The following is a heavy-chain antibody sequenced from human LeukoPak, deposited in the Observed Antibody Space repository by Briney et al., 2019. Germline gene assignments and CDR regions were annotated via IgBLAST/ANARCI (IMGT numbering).Heavy chain of an antibody. CDR3: ATLGASGPDY. CDR1: VGSISSHY. CDR2: VFYTGYT. V-gene: IGHV4-59*08. D-gene: IGHD2-8*02. J-gene: IGHJ4*02. Sequence: SETLSLTRTVSVGSISSHYWNWIRQPPGKGLEWIGYVFYTGYTNYNPSLKSRVTISLDTSKKQFSLRLSSVTAADTAVYYCATLGASGPDYWGQGTLVTVSS.